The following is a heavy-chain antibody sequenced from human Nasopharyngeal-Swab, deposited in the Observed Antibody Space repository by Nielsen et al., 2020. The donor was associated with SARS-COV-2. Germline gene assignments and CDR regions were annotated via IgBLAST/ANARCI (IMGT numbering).Heavy chain of an antibody. CDR3: ARAGGAYCGGDCYYYYGMDV. CDR1: GFSFSSYS. J-gene: IGHJ6*02. V-gene: IGHV3-21*01. D-gene: IGHD2-21*02. CDR2: ISSSSSYI. Sequence: GGSLRRSCAGSGFSFSSYSMNWVRQAPGKALEWVSSISSSSSYIYYADSVKGRFTISRDNAKNSLYLQMNSLRAEDTAVYYCARAGGAYCGGDCYYYYGMDVWGQGTTVTVSS.